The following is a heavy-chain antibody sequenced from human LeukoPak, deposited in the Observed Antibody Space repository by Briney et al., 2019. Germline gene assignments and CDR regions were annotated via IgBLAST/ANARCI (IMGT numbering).Heavy chain of an antibody. D-gene: IGHD6-13*01. CDR2: ISGSGGST. CDR3: AKQQLTTREFDY. V-gene: IGHV3-23*01. CDR1: GFTFSSYA. Sequence: GGSLRLSCAASGFTFSSYAMSWVRQAPGKGLEWVSAISGSGGSTYYADSVKGRFTISSDNSKNTLYLRMNSLRAEDTAVYYCAKQQLTTREFDYWGQGTLVTVSS. J-gene: IGHJ4*02.